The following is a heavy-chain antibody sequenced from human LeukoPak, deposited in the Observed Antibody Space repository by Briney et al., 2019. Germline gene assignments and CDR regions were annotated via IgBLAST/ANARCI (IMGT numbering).Heavy chain of an antibody. CDR3: ARAMRWTSGPVELGWFDR. CDR2: IYFRGTT. D-gene: IGHD1-1*01. CDR1: GDSFSDYY. V-gene: IGHV4-59*01. J-gene: IGHJ5*02. Sequence: SETLSLTSSVSGDSFSDYYWTWIRRPPGGRLEWIGHIYFRGTTKYNPSLKNRVTISVDTSKNQVSLTLTSVTAADTAVYYCARAMRWTSGPVELGWFDRWGQGTLVTVSS.